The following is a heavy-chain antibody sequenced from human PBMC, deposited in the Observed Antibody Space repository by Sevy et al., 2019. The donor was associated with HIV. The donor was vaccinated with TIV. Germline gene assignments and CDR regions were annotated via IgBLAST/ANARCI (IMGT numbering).Heavy chain of an antibody. D-gene: IGHD6-19*01. V-gene: IGHV1-18*01. CDR1: GYTFNSYS. CDR3: AKSRGSSGFLH. Sequence: ASVKVSCKTSGYTFNSYSITWVRHAPGQGLEWMGWVSPHNADRNVAQRFQGRVTLTTDTSTVTAYMELRSLRSDDTALYYCAKSRGSSGFLHWGPGTMVTVSS. J-gene: IGHJ4*02. CDR2: VSPHNADR.